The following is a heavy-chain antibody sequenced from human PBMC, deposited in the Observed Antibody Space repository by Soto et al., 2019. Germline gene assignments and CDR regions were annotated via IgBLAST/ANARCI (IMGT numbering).Heavy chain of an antibody. CDR2: INAGNGNT. D-gene: IGHD6-6*01. Sequence: ASVKVSCKAIGYSFTSHYIHWVLQAPGQGLEWMGWINAGNGNTKYSQKFQGRVTITRDTSASTAYMELSSLRSEDTAVYYCARAPGGPSIAEYWGQGTLVTVSS. J-gene: IGHJ4*02. V-gene: IGHV1-3*01. CDR3: ARAPGGPSIAEY. CDR1: GYSFTSHY.